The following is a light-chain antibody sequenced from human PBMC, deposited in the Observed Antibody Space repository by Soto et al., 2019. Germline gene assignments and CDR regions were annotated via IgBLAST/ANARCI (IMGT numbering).Light chain of an antibody. CDR3: LQHNSYPLT. CDR1: QGIRND. CDR2: SAS. J-gene: IGKJ4*01. Sequence: DLQMPQSPSSLSASVGDRVTITCRASQGIRNDLGWYQQKPGKAPKRLIYSASSLQSGVPSRSSGSRTGAEFTRTISSLQPEEFATYYCLQHNSYPLTFGGGTKVEIK. V-gene: IGKV1-17*01.